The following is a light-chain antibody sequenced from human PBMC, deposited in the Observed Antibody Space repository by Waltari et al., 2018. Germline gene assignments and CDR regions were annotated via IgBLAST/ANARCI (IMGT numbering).Light chain of an antibody. CDR1: QSITNY. J-gene: IGKJ4*01. V-gene: IGKV3-11*01. Sequence: EIVFTQSPATLSLSPGARATLSCRASQSITNYLAWYQQKRGQAPRLLISDASNRATGIPARFSGSGSGTDFTLTISGLEPEDFAVYYCQQRSNWPLLTFGGGTKVEIK. CDR2: DAS. CDR3: QQRSNWPLLT.